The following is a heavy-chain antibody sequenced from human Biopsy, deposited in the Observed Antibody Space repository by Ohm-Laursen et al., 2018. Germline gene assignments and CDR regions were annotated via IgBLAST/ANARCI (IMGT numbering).Heavy chain of an antibody. CDR3: ARGEGSSWFDP. D-gene: IGHD1-26*01. J-gene: IGHJ5*02. CDR1: GDSFTSYA. V-gene: IGHV1-69*10. Sequence: SVKVSCKASGDSFTSYAIGWVRQAPGQGLEWMGGIIPIPNVAAYAQKFQGRITITADESTSTAYMELSSLTSDDTAVYFCARGEGSSWFDPWGHGTLVTVSS. CDR2: IIPIPNVA.